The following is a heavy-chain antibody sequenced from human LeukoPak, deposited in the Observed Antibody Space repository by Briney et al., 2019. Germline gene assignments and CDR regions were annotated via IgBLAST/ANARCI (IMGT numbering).Heavy chain of an antibody. CDR2: ISGNGGST. V-gene: IGHV3-23*01. D-gene: IGHD4-17*01. CDR1: GFTFSSYA. Sequence: GGSLRLSCAGSGFTFSSYAMGWVRKAPGKGLEWVSTISGNGGSTYYADSVKGRFTISRDNSKNALYLQMNSLSAEDTAVYYCAKDNYGDYGFDYWGQGTLVTVSS. CDR3: AKDNYGDYGFDY. J-gene: IGHJ4*02.